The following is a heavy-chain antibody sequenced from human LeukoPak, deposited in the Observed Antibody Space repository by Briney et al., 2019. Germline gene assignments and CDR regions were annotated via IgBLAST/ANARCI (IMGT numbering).Heavy chain of an antibody. J-gene: IGHJ4*02. CDR2: MYYSGST. V-gene: IGHV4-39*07. Sequence: SKTLSLTCTVSGGSISSSSYYWGWIRQPPGKGLEWIGSMYYSGSTYYNPSLRSRVTISVDTSKNQFSLKLSSVTAADTAVYYCARGGGRLTTGFDYWGQGTLVTVSS. CDR1: GGSISSSSYY. CDR3: ARGGGRLTTGFDY. D-gene: IGHD4/OR15-4a*01.